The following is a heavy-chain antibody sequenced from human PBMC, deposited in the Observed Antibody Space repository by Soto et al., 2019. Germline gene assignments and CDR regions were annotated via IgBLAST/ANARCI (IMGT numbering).Heavy chain of an antibody. Sequence: PGGSLRLSCAASGFTFSSYEMKWVRQAPGKGLEWVSYISSSGSTIYYADSVKGRFTISRDNAKNSLYLQMNSLRAEDTAVYYCARRHWGYSGYDLGQGTLVTVSS. CDR1: GFTFSSYE. D-gene: IGHD5-12*01. CDR2: ISSSGSTI. V-gene: IGHV3-48*03. J-gene: IGHJ4*02. CDR3: ARRHWGYSGYD.